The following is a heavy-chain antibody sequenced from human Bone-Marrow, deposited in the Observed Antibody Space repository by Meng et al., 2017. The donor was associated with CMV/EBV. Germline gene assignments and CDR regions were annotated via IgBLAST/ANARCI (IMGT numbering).Heavy chain of an antibody. Sequence: SETLSLTCTVSGGSISSYYWSWIRQPPGKGLEWIGYIYYSGSTNYNPSLKSRVTISVDTSKNQFSLKLSSVTAADTAVYYCARGGSITIFGVAARTGWFDPWGQGTLVTVSS. D-gene: IGHD3-3*01. CDR2: IYYSGST. CDR3: ARGGSITIFGVAARTGWFDP. CDR1: GGSISSYY. V-gene: IGHV4-59*12. J-gene: IGHJ5*02.